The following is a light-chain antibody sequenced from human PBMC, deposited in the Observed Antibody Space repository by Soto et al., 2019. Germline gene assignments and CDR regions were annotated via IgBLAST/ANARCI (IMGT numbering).Light chain of an antibody. V-gene: IGKV1-27*01. CDR2: AAS. CDR1: RGIYNY. Sequence: DVQVTQSPASLSASVGDRVNISCRTSRGIYNYLAWYQQKSGQIPKLLINAASSLQSGVPSRFSGSGSGTEFTLTISSLQSEDFAVYYCQQYNNWPPWTFGQGTKVEIK. CDR3: QQYNNWPPWT. J-gene: IGKJ1*01.